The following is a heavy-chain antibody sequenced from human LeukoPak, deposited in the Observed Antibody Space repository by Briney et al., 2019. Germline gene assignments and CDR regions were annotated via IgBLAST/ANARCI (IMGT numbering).Heavy chain of an antibody. V-gene: IGHV3-30*04. D-gene: IGHD3-22*01. CDR2: ISYDGSNK. Sequence: GRSLRLSCAASGFTFSSYAMHWVRQAPGKGLEWVAVISYDGSNKYYADSVKGRFTISRDNSKNTLYLQMNSLRAEDTAVYYCARSSSYHYYFDYWGQGTLVTVSS. CDR3: ARSSSYHYYFDY. J-gene: IGHJ4*02. CDR1: GFTFSSYA.